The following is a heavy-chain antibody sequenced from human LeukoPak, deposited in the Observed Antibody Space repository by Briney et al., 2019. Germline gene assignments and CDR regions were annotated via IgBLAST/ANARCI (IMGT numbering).Heavy chain of an antibody. CDR3: ARVYGGNSAFDY. Sequence: ASVKVSCKASGYTFTSYGVSWVRQAPGQGLEWMGWISAYNGNTNYAQKLQGRVTMTRDTSITTAYMEVSRLTPDDTAVYYCARVYGGNSAFDYWGQGTLVTVSS. D-gene: IGHD4-17*01. V-gene: IGHV1-18*01. CDR1: GYTFTSYG. J-gene: IGHJ4*02. CDR2: ISAYNGNT.